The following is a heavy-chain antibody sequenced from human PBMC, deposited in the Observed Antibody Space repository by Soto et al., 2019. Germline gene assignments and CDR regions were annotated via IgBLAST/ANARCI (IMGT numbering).Heavy chain of an antibody. CDR3: ARVDYDFWSGYYTGINFDY. Sequence: TLSLTCAVYGGSFSGYYWSWIRQPPGKGLEWIGEINHSGSTNYNPSLKSRVTISVDTSKNQFSLKLSSVTAADTAVYYCARVDYDFWSGYYTGINFDYWGQGTLVTVSS. CDR1: GGSFSGYY. V-gene: IGHV4-34*01. D-gene: IGHD3-3*01. CDR2: INHSGST. J-gene: IGHJ4*02.